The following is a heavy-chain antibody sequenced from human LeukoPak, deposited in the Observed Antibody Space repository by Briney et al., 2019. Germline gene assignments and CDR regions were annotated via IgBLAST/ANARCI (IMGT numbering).Heavy chain of an antibody. CDR1: GFTVSSSY. Sequence: GGSLRLSCTASGFTVSSSYMTWVRQAPGKGLEWVSVIYTDGNTYYADSVKGRFTISRDNSKNTLYLQMNSLTDEDTAVYYCARGTYTSGWDWGQGTLVTVSS. J-gene: IGHJ4*02. D-gene: IGHD6-19*01. CDR2: IYTDGNT. V-gene: IGHV3-53*05. CDR3: ARGTYTSGWD.